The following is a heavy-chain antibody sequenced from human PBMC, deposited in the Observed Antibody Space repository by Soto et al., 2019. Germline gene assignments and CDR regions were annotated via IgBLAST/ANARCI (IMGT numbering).Heavy chain of an antibody. CDR1: GFTFSNAW. CDR2: IKSKTDGGTT. V-gene: IGHV3-15*01. Sequence: EVQLVESGGGLVKPGGSLRLSCAASGFTFSNAWMSWVRQAPGKGLEWVGRIKSKTDGGTTDYAAPVKGRFTISRDDSKNTLYLQMNSLKTEDTAVYYCAKVGLFDGNKPITFEFWGQGTLVTVSS. D-gene: IGHD3-10*01. J-gene: IGHJ4*02. CDR3: AKVGLFDGNKPITFEF.